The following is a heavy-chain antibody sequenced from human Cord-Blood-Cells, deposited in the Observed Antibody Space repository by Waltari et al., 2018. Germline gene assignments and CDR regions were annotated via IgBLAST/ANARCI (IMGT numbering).Heavy chain of an antibody. CDR3: ARHNGESGYDDY. CDR2: IYYSGST. D-gene: IGHD5-12*01. V-gene: IGHV4-39*01. Sequence: QLQLQESGPGLVKPSETLSLTCTVSGGSISSSSYSWGWLRQPPGKGLEWIGSIYYSGSTYYNPSLKSRVTISVDTSKNQFSLKLSSVTAADTAVYYCARHNGESGYDDYWGQGTLVTVSS. J-gene: IGHJ4*02. CDR1: GGSISSSSYS.